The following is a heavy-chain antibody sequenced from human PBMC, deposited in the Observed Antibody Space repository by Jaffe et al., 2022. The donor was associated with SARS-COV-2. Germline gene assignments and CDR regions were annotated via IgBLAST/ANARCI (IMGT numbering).Heavy chain of an antibody. CDR1: GFTFSSYA. D-gene: IGHD3-22*01. V-gene: IGHV3-30-3*01. CDR3: ARDGWEDYDSRQTYAFDI. CDR2: ISYDGSNK. J-gene: IGHJ3*02. Sequence: QVQLVESGGGVVQPGRSLRLSCAASGFTFSSYAMHWVRQAPGKGLEWVAVISYDGSNKYYADSVKGRFTISRDNSKNTLYLQMNSLRAEDTAVYYCARDGWEDYDSRQTYAFDIWGQGTMVTVSS.